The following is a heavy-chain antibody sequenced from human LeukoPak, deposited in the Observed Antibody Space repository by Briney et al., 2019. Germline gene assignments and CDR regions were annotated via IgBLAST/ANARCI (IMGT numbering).Heavy chain of an antibody. Sequence: ASVKVSCKASGYTFTSYDINWVRQATGQGLEWMGWMNPNSGNTGYAQKFQGRVTITRNTSISTAYMELSSLRSEDTAVYYCARVYYDSSGPPYCYYYMDVWGKGTTVTVSS. CDR3: ARVYYDSSGPPYCYYYMDV. V-gene: IGHV1-8*03. CDR2: MNPNSGNT. D-gene: IGHD3-22*01. J-gene: IGHJ6*03. CDR1: GYTFTSYD.